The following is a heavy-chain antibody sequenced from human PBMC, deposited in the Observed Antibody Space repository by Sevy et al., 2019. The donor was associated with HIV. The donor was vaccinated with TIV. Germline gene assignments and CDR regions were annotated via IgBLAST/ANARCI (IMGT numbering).Heavy chain of an antibody. V-gene: IGHV1-2*02. J-gene: IGHJ5*01. Sequence: ASVKVSCRASGYTFTGHYIHWVRQAPGQGLEWMGWINPDSGDTYSTQKFQGRVTLTRDASFSTAYVELSGLTSDDTAVYFCARDGTIAAAGDNNWFDSWGQGTQVTVSS. CDR1: GYTFTGHY. D-gene: IGHD6-25*01. CDR3: ARDGTIAAAGDNNWFDS. CDR2: INPDSGDT.